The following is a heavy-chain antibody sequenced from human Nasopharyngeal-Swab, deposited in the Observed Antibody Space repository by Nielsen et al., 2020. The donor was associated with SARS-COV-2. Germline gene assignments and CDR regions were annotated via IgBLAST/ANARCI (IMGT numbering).Heavy chain of an antibody. D-gene: IGHD4-17*01. CDR3: ARDAPAHYGAFY. Sequence: GGSLRLSCAASGFTFSSFGMHWVRQAPGKGPEWVAFMAHDASNEYYGDSVKGRFSTSRDSSKNTLYLQMDSLRGEDTAVYYCARDAPAHYGAFYWGRGTLVTVSS. V-gene: IGHV3-30*03. CDR2: MAHDASNE. J-gene: IGHJ4*02. CDR1: GFTFSSFG.